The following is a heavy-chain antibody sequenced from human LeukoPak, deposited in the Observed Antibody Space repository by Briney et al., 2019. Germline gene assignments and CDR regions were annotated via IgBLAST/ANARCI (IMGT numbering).Heavy chain of an antibody. CDR2: ISGSGDSA. CDR1: GFTFSSYA. CDR3: AKDRVDDYGEIGD. J-gene: IGHJ4*02. V-gene: IGHV3-23*01. Sequence: GGSLRLSCAASGFTFSSYAMSWVRQAPGKGLEWVSTISGSGDSAYYADPVKGRFTISRDNSKNTLYLQMNSLRVEDTAVYYCAKDRVDDYGEIGDWGQGTLVTVSS. D-gene: IGHD4-17*01.